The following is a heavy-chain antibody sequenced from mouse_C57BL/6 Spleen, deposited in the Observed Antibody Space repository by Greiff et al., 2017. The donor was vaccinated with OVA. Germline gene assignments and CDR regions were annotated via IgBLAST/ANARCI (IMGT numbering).Heavy chain of an antibody. CDR2: IRSKSSNYAT. V-gene: IGHV10-3*01. D-gene: IGHD2-5*01. CDR1: GFTFNTYA. CDR3: VRETYSNYVYWYFDV. Sequence: EVHLVESGGGLVQPKGSLKLSCAASGFTFNTYAMHWVRQAPGKGLEWVARIRSKSSNYATYYADSVKDRFTISRDDSQSMLYLQMNNLKTEDTAMYYCVRETYSNYVYWYFDVWGTGTTVTVSS. J-gene: IGHJ1*03.